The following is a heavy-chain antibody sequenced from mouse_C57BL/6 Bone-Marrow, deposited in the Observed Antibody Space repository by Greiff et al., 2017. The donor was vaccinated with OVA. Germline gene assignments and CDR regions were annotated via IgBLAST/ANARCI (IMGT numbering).Heavy chain of an antibody. Sequence: VKLVESGPGLVAPSQSLSITCTVSGFSLTSYGVDWVRQPPGKGLEWLGVIWGGGSTTYNSALMSRLSISKDNSTSQVFLKMNSLQTDDTAMYYCAKHEGGFYYYGSSHWYFDVWGTGTTVTVSS. CDR3: AKHEGGFYYYGSSHWYFDV. D-gene: IGHD1-1*01. CDR1: GFSLTSYG. J-gene: IGHJ1*03. V-gene: IGHV2-9*01. CDR2: IWGGGST.